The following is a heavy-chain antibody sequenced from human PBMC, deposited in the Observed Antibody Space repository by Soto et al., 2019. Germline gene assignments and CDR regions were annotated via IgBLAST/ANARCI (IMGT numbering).Heavy chain of an antibody. CDR3: AKDGREVGLWFGELRNYYYYGIDV. CDR2: ISYDGSNK. CDR1: GFTFSSYG. J-gene: IGHJ6*02. V-gene: IGHV3-30*18. Sequence: QVQLVESGGGVVQPGRSLRLSCAASGFTFSSYGMHWVRQAPGKGLEWVAVISYDGSNKYYADSVKGRFTISRDNSKNTLYLQMNSLRAEDTAVYYCAKDGREVGLWFGELRNYYYYGIDVRGQGTTVTVSS. D-gene: IGHD3-10*01.